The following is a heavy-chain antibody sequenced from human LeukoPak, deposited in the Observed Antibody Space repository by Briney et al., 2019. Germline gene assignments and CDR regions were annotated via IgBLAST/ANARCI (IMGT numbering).Heavy chain of an antibody. CDR3: ARVVVVTARYFDC. CDR2: INHSGST. J-gene: IGHJ4*02. D-gene: IGHD2-21*02. V-gene: IGHV4-34*01. CDR1: GGSFSGYY. Sequence: PSETLSLTCAVYGGSFSGYYWSWIRQPPGKGLEWIGEINHSGSTNYNPSLKSRVTIPVDTSKNQFSLKLSSVTAADTALYYCARVVVVTARYFDCWGQGTLVTVSS.